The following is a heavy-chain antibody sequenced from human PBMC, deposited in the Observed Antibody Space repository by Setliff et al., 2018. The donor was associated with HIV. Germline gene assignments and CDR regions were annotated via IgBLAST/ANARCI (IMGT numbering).Heavy chain of an antibody. CDR2: ISGSGGST. D-gene: IGHD4-4*01. CDR1: GFTFSSYA. Sequence: GGSLRLSCAASGFTFSSYAMSWVRQAPGKGLEWVSAISGSGGSTYYADSVKGRFTISRDNSKSTVDLQMTSLTAEDTAVYYCVKDGDYRNGGYDAFDIWGQGTMVTVSS. CDR3: VKDGDYRNGGYDAFDI. J-gene: IGHJ3*02. V-gene: IGHV3-23*01.